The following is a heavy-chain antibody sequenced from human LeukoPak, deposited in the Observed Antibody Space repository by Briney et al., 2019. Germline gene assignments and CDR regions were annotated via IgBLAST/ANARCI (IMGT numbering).Heavy chain of an antibody. V-gene: IGHV3-30-3*01. CDR2: ISYDGSNK. CDR1: GFTFSSYA. J-gene: IGHJ4*02. Sequence: PGGSPRLSCAASGFTFSSYAMHWVRQAPGKGLEWVAVISYDGSNKYYADSVKGRFTISRDNSKNTLYLQMNSLRAEDTAVYYCARDGRGYSYGSDYWGQGTLVTVSS. D-gene: IGHD5-18*01. CDR3: ARDGRGYSYGSDY.